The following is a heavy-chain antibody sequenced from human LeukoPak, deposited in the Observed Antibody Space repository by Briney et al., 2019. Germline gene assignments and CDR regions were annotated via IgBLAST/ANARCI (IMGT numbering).Heavy chain of an antibody. CDR2: ISSSSSYI. D-gene: IGHD6-19*01. V-gene: IGHV3-21*01. CDR3: AREPEIKYSSGLVSADY. CDR1: GFTFSSYS. J-gene: IGHJ4*02. Sequence: GGSLRLSCAASGFTFSSYSMNWVRQAPGKGLEWVSSISSSSSYIYYADSVKGRFTISRDNAKNSLYLQMNSLRAEDTAVYYRAREPEIKYSSGLVSADYWGQGTLVTVSS.